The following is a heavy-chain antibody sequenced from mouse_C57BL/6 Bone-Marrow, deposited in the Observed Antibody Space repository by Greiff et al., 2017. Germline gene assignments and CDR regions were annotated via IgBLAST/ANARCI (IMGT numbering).Heavy chain of an antibody. D-gene: IGHD1-1*01. J-gene: IGHJ1*03. CDR2: IYPRDGST. V-gene: IGHV1-85*01. CDR1: GYTFTSYD. Sequence: VQLQQSGPELVKPGASVKLSCKASGYTFTSYDINWVKQRPGQGLEWIGWIYPRDGSTKYNAKFKGKATLTVDTSSSTAYMELHSLTSEDSAVDFCARDYGSSYWYFDVWGTGTTVTVSS. CDR3: ARDYGSSYWYFDV.